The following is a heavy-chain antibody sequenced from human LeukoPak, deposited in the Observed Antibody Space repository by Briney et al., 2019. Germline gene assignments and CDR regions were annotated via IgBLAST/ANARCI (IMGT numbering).Heavy chain of an antibody. D-gene: IGHD3-10*01. CDR2: ISSSSSTI. J-gene: IGHJ4*02. V-gene: IGHV3-48*01. Sequence: PGGSLRLACAASGFTFSSYSMNWVRQAPGKGLEWVSYISSSSSTIYYADSVKGRFTISRDNAKNPLYLQMNSLRAEDTAVYYCAREGYYYGSGSYLDYWGQGTLVTVSS. CDR1: GFTFSSYS. CDR3: AREGYYYGSGSYLDY.